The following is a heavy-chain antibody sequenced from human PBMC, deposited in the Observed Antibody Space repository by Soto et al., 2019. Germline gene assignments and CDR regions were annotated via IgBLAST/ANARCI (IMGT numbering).Heavy chain of an antibody. D-gene: IGHD3-9*01. Sequence: ASVKVSCKVSGYSLTELSLHWVRQAPGKGLEWMGWMNPNSGNTGYAQKFQGRVTMTRNTSISTAYMELSSLRSEDTAVYYCARRALAGEFVLRYFDWVTPQGWFDPWGQGTLVTVSS. CDR1: GYSLTELS. CDR2: MNPNSGNT. J-gene: IGHJ5*02. V-gene: IGHV1-8*01. CDR3: ARRALAGEFVLRYFDWVTPQGWFDP.